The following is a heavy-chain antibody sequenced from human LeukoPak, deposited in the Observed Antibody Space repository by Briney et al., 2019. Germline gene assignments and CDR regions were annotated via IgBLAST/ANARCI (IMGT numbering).Heavy chain of an antibody. CDR3: ATDNRGTFEF. CDR2: IRQDGNEK. CDR1: GFLFSNYW. J-gene: IGHJ4*02. Sequence: GGSLRLSCGASGFLFSNYWMSWLRQTPGKGLEWVANIRQDGNEKRYVDSVKGRFTISRDNAKNSLYVQMNSLRAEDTAVYYCATDNRGTFEFWGQGTLVTVSS. V-gene: IGHV3-7*03. D-gene: IGHD1-14*01.